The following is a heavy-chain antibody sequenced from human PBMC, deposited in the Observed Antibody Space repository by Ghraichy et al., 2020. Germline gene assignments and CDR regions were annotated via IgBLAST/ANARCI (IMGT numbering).Heavy chain of an antibody. CDR1: GYTFTSYY. Sequence: ASVKVSCKASGYTFTSYYMHWVRQAPGQGLEWMGIINPSGGSTSYAQKFQGRVTMTRDTSTSTVYMELSSLRSEDTAVYYCARDHSPYSSSSKNYYGMDVWGQGTTVTVSS. V-gene: IGHV1-46*01. CDR3: ARDHSPYSSSSKNYYGMDV. J-gene: IGHJ6*02. CDR2: INPSGGST. D-gene: IGHD6-6*01.